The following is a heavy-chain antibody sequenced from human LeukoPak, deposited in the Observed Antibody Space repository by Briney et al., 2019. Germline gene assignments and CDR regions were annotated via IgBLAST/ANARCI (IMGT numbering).Heavy chain of an antibody. D-gene: IGHD3-22*01. J-gene: IGHJ4*02. CDR2: TYYRSKWYN. Sequence: SQTPSLTCAISGDSVSSNSAAWNWIRQSPSRGLEWLGRTYYRSKWYNDYAVSVKSRITINPDTSKNQFSLQLNSVTPEDTAVYYCARAFGYYDSSGYSPLDYWGQGTLVTVSS. V-gene: IGHV6-1*01. CDR3: ARAFGYYDSSGYSPLDY. CDR1: GDSVSSNSAA.